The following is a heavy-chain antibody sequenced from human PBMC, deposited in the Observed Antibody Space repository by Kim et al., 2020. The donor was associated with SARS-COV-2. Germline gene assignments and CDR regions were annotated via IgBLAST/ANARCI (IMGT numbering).Heavy chain of an antibody. CDR2: ISWNSGSI. Sequence: GGSLRLSCAASGFTFGDYAMHWVRQAPGKGLEWVSGISWNSGSIGYADSVKGRFTISRDNAKNSLYLQMNSLRAEDTALYYCAKASGRDYYGSGRYYRFVGGVPDYWGQGTLVTVSS. J-gene: IGHJ4*02. D-gene: IGHD3-10*01. CDR1: GFTFGDYA. V-gene: IGHV3-9*01. CDR3: AKASGRDYYGSGRYYRFVGGVPDY.